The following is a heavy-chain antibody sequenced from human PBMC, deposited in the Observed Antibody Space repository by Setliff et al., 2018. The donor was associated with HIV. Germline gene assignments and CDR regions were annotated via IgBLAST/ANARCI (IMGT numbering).Heavy chain of an antibody. CDR3: ARVRSGSYSGGSNWFDP. V-gene: IGHV4-34*01. D-gene: IGHD3-10*01. Sequence: LSLTCAVYGGSFSGYYWSWIRQPPGKGLEWIGEINHSGSTNYNPSLKSRVTISVDTSKNQFSLKLSSVTAADTAVYYCARVRSGSYSGGSNWFDPWGQGTLVTVSS. CDR2: INHSGST. J-gene: IGHJ5*02. CDR1: GGSFSGYY.